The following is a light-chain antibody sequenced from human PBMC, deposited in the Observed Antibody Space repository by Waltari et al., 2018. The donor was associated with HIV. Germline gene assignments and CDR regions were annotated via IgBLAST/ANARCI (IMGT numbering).Light chain of an antibody. J-gene: IGKJ2*01. CDR1: QTISSY. CDR2: GAS. V-gene: IGKV1-39*01. CDR3: QQSYSTPRT. Sequence: DIQMTHSPSSLSASVGDRVTITCRASQTISSYLNWYQQKPGKAPMLLIYGASTLHSGVPSRFSGSGSGTDFTLTISSLQPEDFATYYCQQSYSTPRTFGQGTKLEIK.